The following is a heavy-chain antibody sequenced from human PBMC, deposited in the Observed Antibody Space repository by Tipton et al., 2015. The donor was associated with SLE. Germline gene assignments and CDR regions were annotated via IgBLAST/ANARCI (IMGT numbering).Heavy chain of an antibody. D-gene: IGHD6-13*01. Sequence: TLSLTCTVSGGSISSSGYYWGWIRQPPGKGLEWIGTIYYSGSTYYSPSLKSRVTISVDTSKNQFSLKLNSVTAADTAVYYCAEVIAAALTGYFDCWGQGTLVNVSS. J-gene: IGHJ4*02. CDR2: IYYSGST. V-gene: IGHV4-39*01. CDR3: AEVIAAALTGYFDC. CDR1: GGSISSSGYY.